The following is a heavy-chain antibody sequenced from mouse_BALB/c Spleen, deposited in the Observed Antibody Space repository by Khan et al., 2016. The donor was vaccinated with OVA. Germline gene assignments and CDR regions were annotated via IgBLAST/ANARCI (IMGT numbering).Heavy chain of an antibody. CDR1: GFSLTSYG. CDR3: ATIYCGKGYYAMDY. D-gene: IGHD2-1*01. Sequence: VQLQESGPGLVAPSQCLSITCTVSGFSLTSYGVNWVRQPPGKGLEWLGVIWAGGSTNYYSALMSSLSISNDNSDSHVFFILNSLLTADNAMYYFATIYCGKGYYAMDYWGQGTSVTVSS. J-gene: IGHJ4*01. CDR2: IWAGGST. V-gene: IGHV2-9*02.